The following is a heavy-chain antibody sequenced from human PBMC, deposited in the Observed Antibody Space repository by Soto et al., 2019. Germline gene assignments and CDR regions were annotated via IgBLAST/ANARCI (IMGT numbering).Heavy chain of an antibody. V-gene: IGHV4-38-2*02. CDR1: GYSISSGYY. CDR2: IYHSGST. J-gene: IGHJ5*02. CDR3: ARDGEYYYDSSGYYKVNWFDP. D-gene: IGHD3-22*01. Sequence: SETLSLTCAVSGYSISSGYYGGWIRQPPGKGLEWIGSIYHSGSTYYNPSLKSRVTISVDTSKNQFSLKLSAVTAADTAVYYCARDGEYYYDSSGYYKVNWFDPWGQGTLVTVSS.